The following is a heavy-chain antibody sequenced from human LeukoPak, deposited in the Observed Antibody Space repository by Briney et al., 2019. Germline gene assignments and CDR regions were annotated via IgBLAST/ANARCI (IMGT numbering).Heavy chain of an antibody. D-gene: IGHD5-12*01. Sequence: SETLSLTCTVSGGSISSYYWSWIRQPPGKGLEWIGYIYYSGSTNYNPSLKSRVTISVDTSKNQFSLKLSSVTAADTAVYYCARHHSDYVSFFDYWGQGTLVTVPS. CDR1: GGSISSYY. V-gene: IGHV4-59*08. J-gene: IGHJ4*02. CDR2: IYYSGST. CDR3: ARHHSDYVSFFDY.